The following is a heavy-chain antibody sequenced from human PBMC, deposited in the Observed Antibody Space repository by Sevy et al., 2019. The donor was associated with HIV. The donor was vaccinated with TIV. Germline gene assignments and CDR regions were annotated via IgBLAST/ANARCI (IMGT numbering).Heavy chain of an antibody. V-gene: IGHV3-7*03. CDR2: IKEDGDEQ. J-gene: IGHJ6*02. D-gene: IGHD3-10*01. Sequence: GGSLRLSCAASGFTFNNYWMSGVRQAPGKGLEWLANIKEDGDEQYYADSLKGRFSISRDNAKNSLYLQMNSLRAEDTAVYYCVRDWRGYFGSGSAYYYYGMDVWGQGTTVTVSS. CDR3: VRDWRGYFGSGSAYYYYGMDV. CDR1: GFTFNNYW.